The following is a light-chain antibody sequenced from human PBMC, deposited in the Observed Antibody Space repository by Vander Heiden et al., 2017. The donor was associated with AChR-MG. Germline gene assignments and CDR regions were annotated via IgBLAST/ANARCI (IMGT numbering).Light chain of an antibody. CDR3: QQDYSLWT. V-gene: IGKV3-15*01. Sequence: EIGMTQSPATLSVSPGERATLSCRASHSVSSNLAWYQQKPGQAPRLLIYGASTRANGIPDRFSGSGSGTELTLTISSLQFEDFAVYYWQQDYSLWTFGQGTKVEIK. CDR2: GAS. J-gene: IGKJ1*01. CDR1: HSVSSN.